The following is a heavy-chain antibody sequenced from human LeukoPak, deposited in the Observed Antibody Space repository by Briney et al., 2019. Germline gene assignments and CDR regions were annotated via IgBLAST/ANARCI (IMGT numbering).Heavy chain of an antibody. V-gene: IGHV3-23*01. J-gene: IGHJ4*02. Sequence: GGSLRLSCVASGFTFRSFGMSWVRQSPGKGLEWVAGMTGTGVGTYYADSVKGRFTISRDNSKNTLYLQMSSLRAEDTAIYYCARGESGRYGSGSYYDYFDYWGQGTLVTVSS. CDR3: ARGESGRYGSGSYYDYFDY. CDR2: MTGTGVGT. CDR1: GFTFRSFG. D-gene: IGHD3-10*01.